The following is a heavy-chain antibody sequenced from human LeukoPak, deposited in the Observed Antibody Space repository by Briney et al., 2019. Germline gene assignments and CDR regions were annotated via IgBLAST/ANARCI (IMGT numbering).Heavy chain of an antibody. CDR3: AHRRGGYNWKHGDFDY. J-gene: IGHJ4*02. V-gene: IGHV2-5*02. CDR1: GFSLNTYGVG. D-gene: IGHD1-20*01. CDR2: IYWDDDK. Sequence: SGPTLVNPTQTLTLTCTFSGFSLNTYGVGVGWIRQPPGKALECLALIYWDDDKRYSPSLRSRLTITKDTSKNQVVLSMTNMDPVDTATFYCAHRRGGYNWKHGDFDYWGQGTLVTVSS.